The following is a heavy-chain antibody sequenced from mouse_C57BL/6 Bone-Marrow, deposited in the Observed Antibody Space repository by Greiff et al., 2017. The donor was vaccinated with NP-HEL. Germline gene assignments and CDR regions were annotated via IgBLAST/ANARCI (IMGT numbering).Heavy chain of an antibody. J-gene: IGHJ3*01. CDR3: ARGFIYYYGSSRDWFAY. Sequence: QVQLQQPGAELVKPGASVKLSCKASGYTFTSYWMHWVKQRPGRGLEWIGRIDPNSGGTKYNEKLKSKATLTVDKPSSTAYMQLSSLTAEDSAVYYCARGFIYYYGSSRDWFAYWGQGTLVTVSA. CDR1: GYTFTSYW. CDR2: IDPNSGGT. V-gene: IGHV1-72*01. D-gene: IGHD1-1*01.